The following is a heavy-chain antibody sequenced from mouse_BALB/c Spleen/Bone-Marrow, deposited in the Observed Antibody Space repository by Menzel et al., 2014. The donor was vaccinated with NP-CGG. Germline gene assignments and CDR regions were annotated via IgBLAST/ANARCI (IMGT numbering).Heavy chain of an antibody. CDR2: ISNGGGST. V-gene: IGHV5-12-2*01. D-gene: IGHD2-4*01. Sequence: EVKLVESGGGLVQPGGSLKLSCAASGFTFTSYTMSWVRQTPEKRLEWVAYISNGGGSTYYPDTVKDRFTISRDNAKNTLYLQMSSLKSEDTAIYYCTREDYGAYWGQGTLVTVSA. CDR1: GFTFTSYT. J-gene: IGHJ3*01. CDR3: TREDYGAY.